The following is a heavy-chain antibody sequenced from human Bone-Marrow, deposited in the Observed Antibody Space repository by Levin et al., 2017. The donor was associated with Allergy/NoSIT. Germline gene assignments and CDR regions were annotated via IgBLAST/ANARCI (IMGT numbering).Heavy chain of an antibody. CDR1: GGTFSSYA. CDR2: IIPIFGTA. D-gene: IGHD2-2*01. CDR3: ASSPLSYCSSTSCYGWRGYYDYGMDV. V-gene: IGHV1-69*13. J-gene: IGHJ6*02. Sequence: SVKVSCKASGGTFSSYAISWVRQAPGQGLEWMGGIIPIFGTANYAQKFQGRVTITADESTSTAYMELSSLRSEDTAVYYCASSPLSYCSSTSCYGWRGYYDYGMDVWGQGTTVTVSS.